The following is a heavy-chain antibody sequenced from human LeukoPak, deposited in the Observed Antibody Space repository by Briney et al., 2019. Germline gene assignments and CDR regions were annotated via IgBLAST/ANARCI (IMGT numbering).Heavy chain of an antibody. CDR1: GFTFNSYS. D-gene: IGHD3-22*01. Sequence: GGSLRLSCAASGFTFNSYSMNWVRQAPGKGLEWVSSISSSSSYIYYADSVKGRFTISRDNAKNSLYLQMNSLRAEDTAVYYCARDSDSSGYYETYPDYWGQGTLVTVSS. CDR2: ISSSSSYI. CDR3: ARDSDSSGYYETYPDY. V-gene: IGHV3-21*01. J-gene: IGHJ4*02.